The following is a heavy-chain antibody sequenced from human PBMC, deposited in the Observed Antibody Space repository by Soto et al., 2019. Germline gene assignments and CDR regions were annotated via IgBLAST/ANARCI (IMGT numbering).Heavy chain of an antibody. CDR2: IYYSGST. V-gene: IGHV4-30-4*01. D-gene: IGHD3-10*01. Sequence: SETLSLTCTVSGGSISSGDYYWSWIRQPPGKGLEWIGYIYYSGSTYYNPSLKSRVTISVDTSKNQFSLKLSSVTAADTAVYYCARAGAVLWFGELFSVDYGMDVWGQGTTVTVSS. CDR3: ARAGAVLWFGELFSVDYGMDV. J-gene: IGHJ6*02. CDR1: GGSISSGDYY.